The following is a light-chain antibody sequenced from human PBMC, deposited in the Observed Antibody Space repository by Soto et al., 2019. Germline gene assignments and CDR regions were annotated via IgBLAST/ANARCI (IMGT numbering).Light chain of an antibody. Sequence: QSALTQPASVSGSPGQSITISCTGTSSDVGSYNLVSWYQQHPGKAPKLMIYEGSQRPSGVPNRFSGSKSGNTASLTISGLQAEDEDDYYCSSYAGSSTLVFGGGTQLTVL. J-gene: IGLJ2*01. CDR3: SSYAGSSTLV. V-gene: IGLV2-23*01. CDR1: SSDVGSYNL. CDR2: EGS.